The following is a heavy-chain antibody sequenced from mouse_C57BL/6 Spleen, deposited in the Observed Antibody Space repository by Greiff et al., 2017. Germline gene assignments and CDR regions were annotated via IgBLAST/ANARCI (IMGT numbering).Heavy chain of an antibody. CDR3: ARGGYGSSYGAY. CDR1: GYTFTSYW. J-gene: IGHJ3*01. Sequence: VQLQQPGAELVMPGASVKLSCKASGYTFTSYWMHWVKQRPGQGLEWIGEIDPSASYTNYNQKFKGKSTLTVDKSSSTAYMQLRSLTSEDSAVYYCARGGYGSSYGAYWGQGTLVTVSA. D-gene: IGHD1-1*01. CDR2: IDPSASYT. V-gene: IGHV1-69*01.